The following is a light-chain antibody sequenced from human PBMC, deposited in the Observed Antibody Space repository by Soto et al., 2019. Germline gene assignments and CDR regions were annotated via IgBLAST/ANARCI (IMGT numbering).Light chain of an antibody. Sequence: QLTQSPSSLSASVGDRVTITCRASQGISSYLAWYQQEPGKAPKLLIYAASTLQSGVPSRFSGSGSGTHFSLTISSLQPEDFAPYYCQQPGSYPITFGQGTRLEIK. CDR1: QGISSY. J-gene: IGKJ5*01. CDR2: AAS. CDR3: QQPGSYPIT. V-gene: IGKV1-9*01.